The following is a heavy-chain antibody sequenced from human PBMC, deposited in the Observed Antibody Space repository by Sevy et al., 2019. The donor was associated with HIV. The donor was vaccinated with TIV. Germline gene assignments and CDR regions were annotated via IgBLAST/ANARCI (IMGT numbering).Heavy chain of an antibody. CDR2: VRSKGDGGTP. V-gene: IGHV3-15*01. Sequence: GGSLRLSCAASGFSFSDAWLSWVRQVPGKGLGWVGRVRSKGDGGTPEYAAPVKGRFTIARDDSKNTMYVQMNNLKNEDTGIYYCTTEGADWGQGTLVTVS. CDR1: GFSFSDAW. J-gene: IGHJ1*01. CDR3: TTEGAD.